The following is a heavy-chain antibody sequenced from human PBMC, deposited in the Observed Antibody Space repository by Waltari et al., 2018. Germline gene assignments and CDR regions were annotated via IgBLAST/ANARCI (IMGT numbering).Heavy chain of an antibody. CDR2: IYTSGST. J-gene: IGHJ5*02. V-gene: IGHV4-4*07. D-gene: IGHD2-2*01. CDR3: ARVEGYCSSTSCYDWFDP. Sequence: QVQLQESGPGLVKPSETLSLTCTVSGGSISSYYWSWIRQPAGKGLEWIGRIYTSGSTNYNPSLKSRVTMSVDTSKNQFSLKLSSVTAADTAVYYCARVEGYCSSTSCYDWFDPWGQGTLVTVSS. CDR1: GGSISSYY.